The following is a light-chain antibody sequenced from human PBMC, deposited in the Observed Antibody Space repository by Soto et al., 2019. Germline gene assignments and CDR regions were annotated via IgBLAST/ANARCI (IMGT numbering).Light chain of an antibody. V-gene: IGLV2-11*01. Sequence: QSALTQPRSVSGSPGQSVTISCTGTSSDVGGYNYVSWYQQHPGKAPKLMIYDVSKRPSGVPDRFSGSKSGNTASLTISGLQAEDEADYYCCSYAGIYTWVFATGTKVTVL. CDR1: SSDVGGYNY. CDR3: CSYAGIYTWV. CDR2: DVS. J-gene: IGLJ1*01.